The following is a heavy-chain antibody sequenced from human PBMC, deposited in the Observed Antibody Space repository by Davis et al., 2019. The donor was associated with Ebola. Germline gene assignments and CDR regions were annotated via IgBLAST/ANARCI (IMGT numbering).Heavy chain of an antibody. D-gene: IGHD2-2*01. Sequence: GESLKISCAAPGFSFRTYDMHWVRQVTGKTLEWVSAIGTAGDTYYPASVKGRFTISRENARNSLYLQMNSLRTEDTAVYYCVRPAFGSHYFDYWGQGILVTVSS. CDR2: IGTAGDT. CDR3: VRPAFGSHYFDY. V-gene: IGHV3-13*01. CDR1: GFSFRTYD. J-gene: IGHJ4*02.